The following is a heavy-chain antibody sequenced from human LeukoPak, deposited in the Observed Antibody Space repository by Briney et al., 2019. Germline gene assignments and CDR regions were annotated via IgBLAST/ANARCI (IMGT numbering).Heavy chain of an antibody. V-gene: IGHV4-39*01. J-gene: IGHJ4*02. CDR1: GGSISSSSYY. D-gene: IGHD3-22*01. CDR2: TYYSGST. Sequence: SETLSLTCAVSGGSISSSSYYWGWIRQPPGKGLEWIGSTYYSGSTYYNPSLKSRVTISVDTSKNQFSLKLSSVTAADTAVYYCARHQGSGYYYPFDYWGQGTLVTVSS. CDR3: ARHQGSGYYYPFDY.